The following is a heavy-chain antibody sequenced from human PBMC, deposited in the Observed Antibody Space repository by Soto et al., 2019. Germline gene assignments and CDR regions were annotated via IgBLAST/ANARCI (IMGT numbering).Heavy chain of an antibody. CDR3: ARLKPEILLWFGELAPLGYYYYYMDV. CDR2: INHSGST. CDR1: GGSFSGCY. Sequence: PSETLSLTCAVYGGSFSGCYWSWIRQPPGKGLEWIGEINHSGSTNYNPSLKSRVTISVDTSKNQFSLKLSSVTAADTAVYYCARLKPEILLWFGELAPLGYYYYYMDVWGKGTTVTVSS. D-gene: IGHD3-10*01. V-gene: IGHV4-34*01. J-gene: IGHJ6*03.